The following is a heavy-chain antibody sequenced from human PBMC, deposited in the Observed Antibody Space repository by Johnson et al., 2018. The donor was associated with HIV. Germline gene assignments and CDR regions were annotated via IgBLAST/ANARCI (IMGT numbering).Heavy chain of an antibody. D-gene: IGHD3-10*01. CDR3: ALEAVRSTDAFDI. J-gene: IGHJ3*02. CDR1: GFTFSSYW. Sequence: EVQLVESGGGLVQPGGSLRLSCAASGFTFSSYWMSWVRQSPGKGLEWVANIKQDGSEKYYVDSVKGRFTISRDNAKNSLYLQTNSLRAEDTAVYSCALEAVRSTDAFDIWGQGTMVIVSS. V-gene: IGHV3-7*05. CDR2: IKQDGSEK.